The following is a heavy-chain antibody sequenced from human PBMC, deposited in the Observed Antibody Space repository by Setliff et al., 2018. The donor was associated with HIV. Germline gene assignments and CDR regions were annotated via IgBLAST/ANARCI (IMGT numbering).Heavy chain of an antibody. Sequence: SETLSLTCTVSGDTDFYWSWIRQSPGKGLEWIGYIHASGKANYNPSLKSRVIISLDTSKMQFSLRLTSVTAADTAVYYCATLDPSGGNFLAYWGQGTLVTVSS. D-gene: IGHD2-21*02. CDR3: ATLDPSGGNFLAY. CDR2: IHASGKA. CDR1: GDTDFY. V-gene: IGHV4-4*09. J-gene: IGHJ4*02.